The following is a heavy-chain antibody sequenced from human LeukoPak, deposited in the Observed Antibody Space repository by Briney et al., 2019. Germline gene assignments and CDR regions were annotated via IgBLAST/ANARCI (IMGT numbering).Heavy chain of an antibody. V-gene: IGHV3-74*01. Sequence: GGSLRLSCAGSGFTFSNYWMHWVRQAPGKGLVWVSRINSDGINTSYADSVKGRFTISRDNSKNTLYLQMNSLRAEDTAVYYCARGSKVFSWFDPWGQGTLVTVSS. J-gene: IGHJ5*02. CDR3: ARGSKVFSWFDP. D-gene: IGHD3-10*02. CDR1: GFTFSNYW. CDR2: INSDGINT.